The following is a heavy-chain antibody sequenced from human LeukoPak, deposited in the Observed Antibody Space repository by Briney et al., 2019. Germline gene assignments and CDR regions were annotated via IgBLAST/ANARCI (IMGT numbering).Heavy chain of an antibody. Sequence: GRSLRLSCAASGFTFSSYAMSWVRQAPGKGLEWVSGISGSGGRTYYADSVKGRFTISRDNSKNTLYLQMNSLRAEDTAVYYCAKATRAYDYNYFDYWGQGTLVTVSS. V-gene: IGHV3-23*01. D-gene: IGHD5-12*01. J-gene: IGHJ4*02. CDR1: GFTFSSYA. CDR3: AKATRAYDYNYFDY. CDR2: ISGSGGRT.